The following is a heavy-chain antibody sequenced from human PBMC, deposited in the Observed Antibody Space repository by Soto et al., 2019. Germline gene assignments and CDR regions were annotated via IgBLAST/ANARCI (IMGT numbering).Heavy chain of an antibody. V-gene: IGHV1-3*01. J-gene: IGHJ6*02. CDR1: GYSFTSYV. CDR3: ARGVENIVVVLDVFGYYGMYV. Sequence: ASVKVSCKASGYSFTSYVIYWVRQAPGQRLEWMGWINAGNGNTKYSQKFQGRVTITSDTSASTAYMELSSLRSEDTAVYFCARGVENIVVVLDVFGYYGMYVWGQGTTVTVSS. D-gene: IGHD2-2*01. CDR2: INAGNGNT.